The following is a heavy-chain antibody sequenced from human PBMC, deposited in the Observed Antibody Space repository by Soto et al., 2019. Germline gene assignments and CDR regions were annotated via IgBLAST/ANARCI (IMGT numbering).Heavy chain of an antibody. CDR3: ARVYYYGSGSTNWFDP. CDR1: GGTFSSYA. V-gene: IGHV1-69*13. J-gene: IGHJ5*02. Sequence: SVKVSCKASGGTFSSYAISWVRQSPGKGLEWMGGIIPIFGTANYAQKFQGRVTITADESTSTAYVELSSLRSEDTAVYYCARVYYYGSGSTNWFDPWGQGTLVTVSS. D-gene: IGHD3-10*01. CDR2: IIPIFGTA.